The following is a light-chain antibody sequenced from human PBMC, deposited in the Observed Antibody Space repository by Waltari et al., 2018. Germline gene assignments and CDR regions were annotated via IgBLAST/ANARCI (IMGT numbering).Light chain of an antibody. J-gene: IGKJ3*01. CDR1: QSVSNY. CDR3: QQRSSWPLT. Sequence: DIVLTQSPATLSLSPGEGATLSCRTSQSVSNYFAWYQQRPGQPPRLLIYDASLRATGIPAKFSGSGSGSDFTLTISSLEPEDFAVYYCQQRSSWPLTFGPGTTVEFK. CDR2: DAS. V-gene: IGKV3-11*01.